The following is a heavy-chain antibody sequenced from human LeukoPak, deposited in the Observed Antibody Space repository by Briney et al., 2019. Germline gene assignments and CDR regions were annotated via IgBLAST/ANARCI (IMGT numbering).Heavy chain of an antibody. Sequence: PSETLSLTCTVSGGSISSSSYYWGWIRQPPGKGLEWIGSIYYSGSTYYNPSLKSRVTISVDTSKNQFSLKLSSVTAADTAVYYCARQVQQQLVRDWDYYYYMDVWGKGTTVTVSS. CDR2: IYYSGST. CDR1: GGSISSSSYY. CDR3: ARQVQQQLVRDWDYYYYMDV. V-gene: IGHV4-39*01. D-gene: IGHD6-13*01. J-gene: IGHJ6*03.